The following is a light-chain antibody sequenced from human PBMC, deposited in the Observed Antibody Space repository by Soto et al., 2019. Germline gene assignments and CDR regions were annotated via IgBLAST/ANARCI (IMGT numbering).Light chain of an antibody. J-gene: IGKJ4*01. CDR3: QQYNNWPLT. CDR2: GAS. V-gene: IGKV3-15*01. CDR1: QSVSSN. Sequence: MTQSAAPQSVSPGERVTLTCMAIQSVSSNLAWYQQKPGQAPRLLIYGASTRATGVPARFSGSGSGTEFTLTISSLQSEDFALYYCQQYNNWPLTLGGGTKVDIK.